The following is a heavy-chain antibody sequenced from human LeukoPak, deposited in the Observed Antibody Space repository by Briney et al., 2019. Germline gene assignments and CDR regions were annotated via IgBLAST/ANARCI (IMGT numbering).Heavy chain of an antibody. V-gene: IGHV3-23*01. CDR3: AKGAARSPPDDFWSGPSYGMDV. Sequence: GGSLRLSCAASGFTFSSYAMSWVRQAPGKGLEWVSAISGSGGSTYYADSVKGRFTISRDNSKNTLYLQMNGLRAEDTAVYYCAKGAARSPPDDFWSGPSYGMDVWGQGTTVTVSS. CDR2: ISGSGGST. CDR1: GFTFSSYA. D-gene: IGHD3-3*01. J-gene: IGHJ6*02.